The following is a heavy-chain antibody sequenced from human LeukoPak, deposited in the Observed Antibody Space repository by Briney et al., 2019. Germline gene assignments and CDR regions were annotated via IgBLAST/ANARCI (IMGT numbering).Heavy chain of an antibody. D-gene: IGHD3-3*02. Sequence: SETLSLTYAVYGGSFSGYYWSWIRQPPGKGLEWIGEINHSGSTNYNPSLKSRVTISVDTSKNQFSLKLSSVTAADTAVYYCARVTLTFSDAFDIWGQGTMVTVSS. CDR2: INHSGST. V-gene: IGHV4-34*01. J-gene: IGHJ3*02. CDR3: ARVTLTFSDAFDI. CDR1: GGSFSGYY.